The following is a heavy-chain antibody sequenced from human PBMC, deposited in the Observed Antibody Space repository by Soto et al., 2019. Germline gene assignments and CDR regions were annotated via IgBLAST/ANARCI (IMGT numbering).Heavy chain of an antibody. CDR3: AKHHDYNSPGNLFDL. CDR2: IKQDGSEK. V-gene: IGHV3-7*01. D-gene: IGHD1-20*01. Sequence: EVHLVESGGGLVQPGASLRLSCTASGLTFSIYWMSWVRQAPGKGLEWVANIKQDGSEKNYVGSVKGRFTVSRDNAENSVYLQMNSLRAEDTAVYYCAKHHDYNSPGNLFDLWGRGTLVTVSS. J-gene: IGHJ2*01. CDR1: GLTFSIYW.